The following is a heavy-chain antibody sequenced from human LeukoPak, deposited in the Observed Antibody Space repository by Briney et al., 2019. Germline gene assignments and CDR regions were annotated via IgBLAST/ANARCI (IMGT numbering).Heavy chain of an antibody. D-gene: IGHD1-26*01. V-gene: IGHV4-4*02. CDR2: IYHSGST. J-gene: IGHJ4*02. CDR3: AISSRVGGTYTGFDY. Sequence: SGTLSLTCAVSGGSISSSNWWSWVRQPPGKGLEWIGEIYHSGSTYYNPSLKSRVTISGDTSKNQFSVNLSSVTAADTALYYCAISSRVGGTYTGFDYWGQGTLVTVSS. CDR1: GGSISSSNW.